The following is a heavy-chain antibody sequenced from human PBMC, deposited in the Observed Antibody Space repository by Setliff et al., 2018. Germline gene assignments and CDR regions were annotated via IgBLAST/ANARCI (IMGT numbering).Heavy chain of an antibody. V-gene: IGHV4-39*02. CDR2: IYYSGST. CDR1: GGSISSSNYY. D-gene: IGHD3-10*02. Sequence: KPSETLSLTCTVSGGSISSSNYYWGWIRQPPGKGLEWIGSIYYSGSTYYNPSLKSRVTISVDTSKNHFSLKLSSVTAAETAVYYCARLGVVTDVFGTFDYWGQGTLVTVSS. CDR3: ARLGVVTDVFGTFDY. J-gene: IGHJ4*02.